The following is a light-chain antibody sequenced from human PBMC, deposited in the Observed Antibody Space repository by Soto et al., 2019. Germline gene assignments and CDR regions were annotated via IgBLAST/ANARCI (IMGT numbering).Light chain of an antibody. V-gene: IGLV2-14*01. J-gene: IGLJ1*01. CDR1: SSDLAIYNY. CDR3: CSYTRTSNHYF. CDR2: QVT. Sequence: QSVLTQPASVSGSPGQSITISCTGTSSDLAIYNYVSWYQQQPGKAPKLMIYQVTNRPSGVSNRFSGSKSGNTASLTISGLQAEDEADYYCCSYTRTSNHYFFGSGTKVTVL.